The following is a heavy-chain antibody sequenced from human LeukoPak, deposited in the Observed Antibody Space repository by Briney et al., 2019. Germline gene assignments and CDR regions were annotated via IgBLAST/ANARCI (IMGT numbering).Heavy chain of an antibody. Sequence: GGSLRLPCAASGFTFSSYSMNWVRQAPGKGLEWVSSISSSSSYIYYADSVKGRFTISRDNAKNSLYLQMNSLRAEDTAVYYCARDCSSTSCYPYYYYMDVWGKGTTVTVSS. D-gene: IGHD2-2*01. J-gene: IGHJ6*03. CDR2: ISSSSSYI. CDR1: GFTFSSYS. V-gene: IGHV3-21*01. CDR3: ARDCSSTSCYPYYYYMDV.